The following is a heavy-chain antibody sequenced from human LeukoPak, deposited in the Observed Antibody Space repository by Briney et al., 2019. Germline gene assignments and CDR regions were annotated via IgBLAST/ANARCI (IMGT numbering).Heavy chain of an antibody. D-gene: IGHD2-15*01. J-gene: IGHJ2*01. Sequence: ASVKVSCKASGYTFTGYYMHWVRQAPGQGLEWMGIINPSGGRTNYAQKFQGRVTMTRDMSTTTVYMELSSLRSGDTAVYYCARCDHFEVAAPRDWYLDLWGRGTLVTVSS. CDR3: ARCDHFEVAAPRDWYLDL. CDR2: INPSGGRT. V-gene: IGHV1-46*01. CDR1: GYTFTGYY.